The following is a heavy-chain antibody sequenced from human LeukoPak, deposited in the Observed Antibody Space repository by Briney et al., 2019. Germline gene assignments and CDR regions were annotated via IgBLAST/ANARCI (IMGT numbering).Heavy chain of an antibody. CDR1: GFTFSSYS. Sequence: GGSLRLSCAASGFTFSSYSMNWVRQAPGKGLEWVSSISSSSSYIYYADSVKGRFTISRDNAKNSLYLQMNSLRAEDTAVYYCARGGSGSWTKTDYWGQGTLVTVSS. V-gene: IGHV3-21*01. J-gene: IGHJ4*02. CDR3: ARGGSGSWTKTDY. D-gene: IGHD6-13*01. CDR2: ISSSSSYI.